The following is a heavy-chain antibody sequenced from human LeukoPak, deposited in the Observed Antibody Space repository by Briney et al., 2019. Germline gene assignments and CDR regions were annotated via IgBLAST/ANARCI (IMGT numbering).Heavy chain of an antibody. V-gene: IGHV4-59*01. CDR2: IYYSGST. CDR1: GGSISSYY. D-gene: IGHD3-3*01. J-gene: IGHJ4*02. Sequence: PSETLSLTCTVSGGSISSYYWSWIRQPPGKGLEWIGYIYYSGSTNYNPSLKSRVTISVDTSKNQFSLKLSSVTAADTAVYYCARGPYDFWSGYYLNYFDYWGQGTLVTVSS. CDR3: ARGPYDFWSGYYLNYFDY.